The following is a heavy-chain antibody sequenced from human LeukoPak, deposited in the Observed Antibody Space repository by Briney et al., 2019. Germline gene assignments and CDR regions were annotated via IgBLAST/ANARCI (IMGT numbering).Heavy chain of an antibody. J-gene: IGHJ3*01. CDR2: ISEGGSTR. V-gene: IGHV3-23*01. Sequence: PGGSLRLSCAASRFTFSSYDMNWVRQAPGKGLEWVSYISEGGSTRYYADSVKGRFTISRDNSKNTLYLQMNSLRADDTAAYYCAMKAVPRPRLHDAFDFWGQGTVVSVSS. CDR3: AMKAVPRPRLHDAFDF. D-gene: IGHD5-24*01. CDR1: RFTFSSYD.